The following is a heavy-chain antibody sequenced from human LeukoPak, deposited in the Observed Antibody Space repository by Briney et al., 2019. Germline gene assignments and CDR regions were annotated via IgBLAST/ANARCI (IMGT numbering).Heavy chain of an antibody. D-gene: IGHD3-9*01. CDR1: GGSMNSYY. J-gene: IGHJ4*02. V-gene: IGHV4-59*08. Sequence: SETLSLTCTVSGGSMNSYYWSWIRQSPGKGLEWIGYIYYSGSTNYNPSLKSRVTISVDTSKNQFSLKLSSVTAADTAVYYCARHVWLQPFDYWGQGTLVTVSS. CDR3: ARHVWLQPFDY. CDR2: IYYSGST.